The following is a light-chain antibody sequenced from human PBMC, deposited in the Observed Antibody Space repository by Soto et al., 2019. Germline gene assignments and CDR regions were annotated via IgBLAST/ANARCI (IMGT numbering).Light chain of an antibody. CDR1: QSISTY. Sequence: IQMTQCPSSLAASIGDRVTITCRASQSISTYLNWYQQSPGKAPKLLINTASTLQTGVPSRFRGSGSRTDFTLTIDNLQPEDFATYFCQQSFKTPLTFGGGTKLEI. CDR2: TAS. V-gene: IGKV1-39*01. CDR3: QQSFKTPLT. J-gene: IGKJ4*01.